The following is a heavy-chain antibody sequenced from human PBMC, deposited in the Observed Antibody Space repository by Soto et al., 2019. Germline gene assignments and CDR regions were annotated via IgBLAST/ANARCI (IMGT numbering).Heavy chain of an antibody. CDR2: ISAYNGNT. V-gene: IGHV1-18*01. Sequence: ASVKVSCKASGYTFTSYGISWVRQAPGQGLEWMGWISAYNGNTNYAQKLQGRVTMTTDTSTSTAYMELRSLRSDDTAVYYCARDLVGDFWSGYSNWFDPWGQGTLVTVSS. D-gene: IGHD3-3*01. CDR3: ARDLVGDFWSGYSNWFDP. J-gene: IGHJ5*02. CDR1: GYTFTSYG.